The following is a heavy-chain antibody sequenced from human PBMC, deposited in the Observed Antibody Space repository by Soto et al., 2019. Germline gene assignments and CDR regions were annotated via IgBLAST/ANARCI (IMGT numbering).Heavy chain of an antibody. V-gene: IGHV5-51*01. Sequence: ESLKISCKGSGYSFTSYWISWVRQIPGKGLEWMGIIYPGASDTTYSPSFQGQVTISADKSISTAYLQWSSLKASDTAMYYCARSKLSGSGSYYNVGYYYYGMDVWGQGTTVTVSS. J-gene: IGHJ6*02. CDR2: IYPGASDT. CDR1: GYSFTSYW. CDR3: ARSKLSGSGSYYNVGYYYYGMDV. D-gene: IGHD3-10*01.